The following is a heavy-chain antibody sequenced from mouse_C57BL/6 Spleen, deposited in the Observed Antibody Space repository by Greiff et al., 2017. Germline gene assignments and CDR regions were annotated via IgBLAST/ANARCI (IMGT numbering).Heavy chain of an antibody. Sequence: VQLRQSGPELVKPGASVKISCKASGYAFSSSWMNWVKQRPGKGLEWIGRFYPGDGDTNYNGKLKGKATLTADKSSSTAYMQLSSLTSEDSAVYVCAGDYFDYWGQGTTLTVSS. V-gene: IGHV1-82*01. J-gene: IGHJ2*01. CDR1: GYAFSSSW. CDR2: FYPGDGDT. CDR3: AGDYFDY.